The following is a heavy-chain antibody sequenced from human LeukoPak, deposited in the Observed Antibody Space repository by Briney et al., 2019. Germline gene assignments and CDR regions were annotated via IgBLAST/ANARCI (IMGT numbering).Heavy chain of an antibody. CDR1: GFTFSNYW. CDR2: INSVGINT. D-gene: IGHD3-22*01. Sequence: PGGSLRLSCAASGFTFSNYWMHWVRHAPGKGLVWVSRINSVGINTSYADSMKGRFTISRDNAKNTLNLQMNSLRAEDTAVYYCARDLGQYYDTSDNWFDPWGQGTLVTVSS. V-gene: IGHV3-74*01. CDR3: ARDLGQYYDTSDNWFDP. J-gene: IGHJ5*02.